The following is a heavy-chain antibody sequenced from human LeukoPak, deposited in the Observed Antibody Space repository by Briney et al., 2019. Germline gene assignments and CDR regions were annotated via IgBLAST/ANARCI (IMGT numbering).Heavy chain of an antibody. CDR3: AKDEHMTTVTPVSFDI. CDR1: GFTFSIYA. D-gene: IGHD4-17*01. V-gene: IGHV3-23*01. CDR2: ISGSGGST. Sequence: GGSLRLSCAASGFTFSIYAMSWVRQAPGKGLEWVSAISGSGGSTYYADSVKGRFTISRDNSKNTLYLQMNSLRAEDRAVYYCAKDEHMTTVTPVSFDIWGQGTMVTVSS. J-gene: IGHJ3*02.